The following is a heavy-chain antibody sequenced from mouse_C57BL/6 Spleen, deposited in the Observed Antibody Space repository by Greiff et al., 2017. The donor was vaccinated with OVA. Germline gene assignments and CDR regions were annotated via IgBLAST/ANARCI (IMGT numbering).Heavy chain of an antibody. CDR3: ARLDGYFDY. CDR1: GYTFTNYW. J-gene: IGHJ2*01. CDR2: IYPGGGYT. V-gene: IGHV1-63*01. Sequence: QVHVKQSGAELVRPGTSVKMSCKASGYTFTNYWIGWAKQRPGHGLEWIGDIYPGGGYTNYNEKFKGKATLTADKSSSTAYMQFSSLTSEDSAIYYCARLDGYFDYWGQGTTLTVSS. D-gene: IGHD2-3*01.